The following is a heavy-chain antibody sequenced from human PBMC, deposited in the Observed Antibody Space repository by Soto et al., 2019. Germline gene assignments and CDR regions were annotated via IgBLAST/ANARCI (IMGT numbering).Heavy chain of an antibody. CDR3: ARDHQLLPRYYFDY. Sequence: GGSLRLSCAASGFTFSSYGMHWVRQAPGKGLEWVAVIWYDGSNKYYADSVKGRFTISRDNSKNTLYLQMNSLRAEDTAVYYSARDHQLLPRYYFDYWGQGTLVTVSS. V-gene: IGHV3-33*01. CDR2: IWYDGSNK. J-gene: IGHJ4*02. D-gene: IGHD2-2*01. CDR1: GFTFSSYG.